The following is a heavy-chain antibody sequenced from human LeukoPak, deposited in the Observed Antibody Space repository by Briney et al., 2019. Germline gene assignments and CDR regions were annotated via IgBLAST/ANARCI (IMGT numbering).Heavy chain of an antibody. J-gene: IGHJ4*02. V-gene: IGHV1-24*01. D-gene: IGHD3-3*01. Sequence: ASVKVSCKLSGNTLRELPIQWVRQAGGKGLQWMAGFDPENAEIVYAQKFQGRVTMTEDTSTNTAYMELTSLTSDDTALYYCATRGSDFWSGFDFWGQGTQVTVSS. CDR1: GNTLRELP. CDR3: ATRGSDFWSGFDF. CDR2: FDPENAEI.